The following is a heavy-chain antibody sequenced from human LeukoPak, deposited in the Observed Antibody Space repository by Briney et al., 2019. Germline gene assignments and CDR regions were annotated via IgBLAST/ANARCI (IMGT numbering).Heavy chain of an antibody. V-gene: IGHV3-7*01. CDR2: IKEDGSEK. D-gene: IGHD3-3*01. Sequence: GGSLRLSCAASGFTFSSYWMSWVRQAPGKGLEWVAIIKEDGSEKYYVDSVKGRFTISRDNAKNSVYLQMNSLRAEDTAVYHCARDRGDSGLWSGYDCWGQGTLVTVSS. CDR3: ARDRGDSGLWSGYDC. J-gene: IGHJ4*02. CDR1: GFTFSSYW.